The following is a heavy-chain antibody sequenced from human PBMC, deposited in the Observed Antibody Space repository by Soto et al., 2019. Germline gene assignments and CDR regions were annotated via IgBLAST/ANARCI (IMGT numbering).Heavy chain of an antibody. CDR1: GFTFSSYW. V-gene: IGHV3-74*01. CDR3: ARSPYTGSRFDY. CDR2: INSDGSIT. D-gene: IGHD1-1*01. Sequence: GGSLRLSCAASGFTFSSYWMHWVRQAPGKGLVWVSRINSDGSITSYADSVKGRFTISRDNAKNTLYLQMNSLRAEDTAVYYCARSPYTGSRFDYWGPGALVTVSS. J-gene: IGHJ4*03.